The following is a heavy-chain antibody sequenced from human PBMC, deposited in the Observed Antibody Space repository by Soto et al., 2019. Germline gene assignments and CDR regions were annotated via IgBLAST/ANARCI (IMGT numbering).Heavy chain of an antibody. Sequence: QVQLVQSGGEVKKPGASVKVSCKATGYTFTSFGISWVRQAPGQGLEWMGWISAYNGNTNYAQKLQGRVTMTTDTSTSTAYMELRSVTSDDTAVYYCARDRSMYYGMDVWGQGTTVTVSS. J-gene: IGHJ6*02. D-gene: IGHD2-8*01. CDR1: GYTFTSFG. V-gene: IGHV1-18*01. CDR3: ARDRSMYYGMDV. CDR2: ISAYNGNT.